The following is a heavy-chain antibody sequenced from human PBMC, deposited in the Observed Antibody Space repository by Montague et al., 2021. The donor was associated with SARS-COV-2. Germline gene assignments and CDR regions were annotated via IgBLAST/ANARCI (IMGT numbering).Heavy chain of an antibody. CDR2: TYYSSKWYN. CDR3: TSGREGNYNVMDV. D-gene: IGHD1-1*01. V-gene: IGHV6-1*01. Sequence: CAISGDSVSSNSATWNWVRQSPSRGLEWLGRTYYSSKWYNDYAVXVRGRVTINPDTSKNQFSLQLNSVTPADTAIYYCTSGREGNYNVMDVWGQGTRVTVSS. CDR1: GDSVSSNSAT. J-gene: IGHJ6*02.